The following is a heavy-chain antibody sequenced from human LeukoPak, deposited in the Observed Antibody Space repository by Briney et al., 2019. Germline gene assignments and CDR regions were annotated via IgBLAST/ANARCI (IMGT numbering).Heavy chain of an antibody. CDR2: IIPIFGTA. J-gene: IGHJ6*03. CDR3: AGDLYYESSGYEGYYYMDV. CDR1: GDTFTSYA. D-gene: IGHD3-22*01. V-gene: IGHV1-69*05. Sequence: GASVKVSCKASGDTFTSYAISWVRQAPGQGLEWMGGIIPIFGTANYAQKFQGRVTITTDESTSTAYMELSSLRSEDTAVYYCAGDLYYESSGYEGYYYMDVWGKGTMVTVSS.